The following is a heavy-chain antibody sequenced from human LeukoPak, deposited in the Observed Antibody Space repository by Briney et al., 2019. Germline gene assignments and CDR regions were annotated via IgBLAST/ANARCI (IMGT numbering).Heavy chain of an antibody. J-gene: IGHJ3*02. CDR3: ARAFSSGSYSVAFDI. CDR1: GFTFSSCG. Sequence: PGGSLRLSCSASGFTFSSCGMHWVRQAPGMGLEWVAMISYDGNAKYYADSVRGRFAISRDNSKNTLYLQMNSLRAEDTAVYYCARAFSSGSYSVAFDIWGQGTMVTVSS. CDR2: ISYDGNAK. V-gene: IGHV3-30*03. D-gene: IGHD1-26*01.